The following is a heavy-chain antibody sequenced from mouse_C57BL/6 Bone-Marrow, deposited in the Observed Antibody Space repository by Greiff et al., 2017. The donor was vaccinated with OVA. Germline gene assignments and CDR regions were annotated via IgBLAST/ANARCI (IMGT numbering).Heavy chain of an antibody. CDR2: IYPRSGNT. D-gene: IGHD2-4*01. J-gene: IGHJ2*01. CDR3: ARCRGLRRGNYLDY. Sequence: LEESGAELARPGASVKLSCKASGYTFTSYGISWVKQRTGQGLEWIGEIYPRSGNTYYNEKFKGKATLTADKSSSTAYMELRSRTSEDSAVDFCARCRGLRRGNYLDYWGQGTTLTVSS. V-gene: IGHV1-81*01. CDR1: GYTFTSYG.